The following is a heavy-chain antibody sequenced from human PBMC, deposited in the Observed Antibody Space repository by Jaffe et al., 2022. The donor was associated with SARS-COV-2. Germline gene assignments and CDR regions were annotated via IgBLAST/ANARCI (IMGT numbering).Heavy chain of an antibody. CDR2: ISGGGSST. Sequence: EVQLLESGGGLVQPGGSLRLSCAASGFTFRSYAMSWVRQAPGKGLEWVSAISGGGSSTYYADSVKGRFTISRDNSNNTLHLQMSSLRAEDTAVYYCSKMLSVVVDVDVWGQGTTVTVSS. V-gene: IGHV3-23*01. CDR3: SKMLSVVVDVDV. CDR1: GFTFRSYA. D-gene: IGHD3-22*01. J-gene: IGHJ6*02.